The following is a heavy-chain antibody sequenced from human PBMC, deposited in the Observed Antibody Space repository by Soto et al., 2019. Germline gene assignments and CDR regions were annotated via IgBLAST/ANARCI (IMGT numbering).Heavy chain of an antibody. J-gene: IGHJ4*02. CDR2: IIPIFGSA. Sequence: ASVKVSCKASGGSFSDFAINWVRQAPGQGLEWMGGIIPIFGSANYGEIFQARVTITADESTTTTYMELSSLRSEDTAVYYCAMGPSYYDSSSYGPGDYWAQGSLVTVSS. CDR1: GGSFSDFA. D-gene: IGHD3-22*01. V-gene: IGHV1-69*13. CDR3: AMGPSYYDSSSYGPGDY.